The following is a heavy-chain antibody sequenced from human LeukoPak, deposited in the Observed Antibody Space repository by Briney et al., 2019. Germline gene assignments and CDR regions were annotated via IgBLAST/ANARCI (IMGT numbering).Heavy chain of an antibody. CDR2: INPSGGST. J-gene: IGHJ4*02. D-gene: IGHD3-10*01. Sequence: ASVKVSCKASGYTFTSYYMHWVRQAPGQGLEWMGVINPSGGSTSYAQKFQGRVTMTRDTSTSTVYMELSSLRSEDTAVYYCARGVRPGATKRMVRGVTYYFDYWGQGTLVTVSS. CDR3: ARGVRPGATKRMVRGVTYYFDY. CDR1: GYTFTSYY. V-gene: IGHV1-46*01.